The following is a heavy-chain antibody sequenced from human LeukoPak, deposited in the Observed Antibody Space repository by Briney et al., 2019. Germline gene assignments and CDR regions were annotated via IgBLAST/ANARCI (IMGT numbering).Heavy chain of an antibody. Sequence: GASVKVSCKASGYTFSSHGINWVRQAPGQGLEWMGWINSYNGDTNYAQKLQGRVTMTTDTSTSTAYMELRSLRSDDTAVYYCARVSGFVEPPDYWGQGTLVTDSS. D-gene: IGHD6-25*01. V-gene: IGHV1-18*01. CDR1: GYTFSSHG. CDR3: ARVSGFVEPPDY. CDR2: INSYNGDT. J-gene: IGHJ4*02.